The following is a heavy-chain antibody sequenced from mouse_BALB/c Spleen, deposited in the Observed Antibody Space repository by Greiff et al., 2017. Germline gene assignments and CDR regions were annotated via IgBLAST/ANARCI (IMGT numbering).Heavy chain of an antibody. Sequence: EVKLMESGGGLVKPGGSLKLSCAASGFTFSSYAMSWVRQTPEKRLEWVASISSGGSTYYPDSVKGRFTISRDNARNILYLQMSSLRSEDTAMYYCARPSPYWYFDVWGAGTTVTVSS. CDR2: ISSGGST. V-gene: IGHV5-6-5*01. D-gene: IGHD2-10*02. CDR1: GFTFSSYA. CDR3: ARPSPYWYFDV. J-gene: IGHJ1*01.